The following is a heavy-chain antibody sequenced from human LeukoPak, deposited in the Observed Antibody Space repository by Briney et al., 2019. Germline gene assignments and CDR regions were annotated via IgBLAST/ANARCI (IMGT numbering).Heavy chain of an antibody. Sequence: SETLSLTCTVSGGSININTYYWGWIRQPPGKGLEWVGSIYYSGSTYYNPSLKSRVTISVDTSKNQFSLKLSSVTAADTAVYYCARASHGWYFDLWGRGTLVTVSS. D-gene: IGHD6-6*01. V-gene: IGHV4-39*07. J-gene: IGHJ2*01. CDR3: ARASHGWYFDL. CDR1: GGSININTYY. CDR2: IYYSGST.